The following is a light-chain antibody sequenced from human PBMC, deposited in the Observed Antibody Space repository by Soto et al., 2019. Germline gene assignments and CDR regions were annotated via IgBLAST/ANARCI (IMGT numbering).Light chain of an antibody. V-gene: IGLV2-23*01. CDR1: SSDVGTYSL. CDR3: CSYAGSPNFVL. Sequence: QSALTQPASVSESPGQSIIISYTGASSDVGTYSLVSWYQQHPGKAPKLMIYEGSRRPSGVSNRFSGSTSDNTASLTISGLQAEDEADYYCCSYAGSPNFVLFGGGTKLTVL. J-gene: IGLJ2*01. CDR2: EGS.